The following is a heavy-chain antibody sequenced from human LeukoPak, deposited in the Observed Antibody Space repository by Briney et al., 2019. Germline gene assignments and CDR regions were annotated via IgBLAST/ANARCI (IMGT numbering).Heavy chain of an antibody. CDR1: GGSFSGYY. CDR2: INPSGIT. Sequence: SETLSLTCAVYGGSFSGYYWSWIRQPPGKGLEWIGEINPSGITNYNPSLKSRVTISVDTSKNQFSLKLISVTAADTAVYYCARGAATGIPYYWGQGTLVTVSS. CDR3: ARGAATGIPYY. J-gene: IGHJ4*02. V-gene: IGHV4-34*01. D-gene: IGHD6-13*01.